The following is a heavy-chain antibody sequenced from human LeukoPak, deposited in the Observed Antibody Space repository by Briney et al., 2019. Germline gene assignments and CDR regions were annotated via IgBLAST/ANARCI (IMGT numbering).Heavy chain of an antibody. D-gene: IGHD3-3*01. CDR1: GYTFTSYD. J-gene: IGHJ6*02. V-gene: IGHV1-8*01. CDR3: ARGVGGRITIFGVVTSRDYYYYGMDV. Sequence: ASVKVSCKAPGYTFTSYDINWVRQATGQGLEWMGWMNPNSGNTGYAQKFQGRVTMTRNTSISTAYMELSSLRSEDTAVYYCARGVGGRITIFGVVTSRDYYYYGMDVWGQGTTVTVSS. CDR2: MNPNSGNT.